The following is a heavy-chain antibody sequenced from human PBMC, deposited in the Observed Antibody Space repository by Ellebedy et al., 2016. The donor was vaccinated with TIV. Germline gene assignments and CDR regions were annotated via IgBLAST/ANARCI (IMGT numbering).Heavy chain of an antibody. CDR3: SRLTSVTPYYGVDV. D-gene: IGHD2-21*02. Sequence: MPSETLSLTCTVSGGSVNSLSYYWGWIRQPPGKGLEWIGNIHYSGSTNYSPSLKSRVTISIDTSKNQFSLKLTSLTAADTAVYYCSRLTSVTPYYGVDVWGQGTTVTVSS. CDR1: GGSVNSLSYY. V-gene: IGHV4-39*01. CDR2: IHYSGST. J-gene: IGHJ6*02.